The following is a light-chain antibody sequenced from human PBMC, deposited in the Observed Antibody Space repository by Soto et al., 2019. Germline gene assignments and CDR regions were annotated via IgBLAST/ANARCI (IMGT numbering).Light chain of an antibody. CDR1: QSISRS. J-gene: IGKJ5*01. Sequence: EIVLTQSPSILAVSPGERATLSCRASQSISRSLAWYQQKPGQAPRLLISDASTSATGIPARFSGSGSGTEFTLTISSLQYEDFAAYYCQQYNYWHPITFGQGTRLEIK. V-gene: IGKV3-15*01. CDR2: DAS. CDR3: QQYNYWHPIT.